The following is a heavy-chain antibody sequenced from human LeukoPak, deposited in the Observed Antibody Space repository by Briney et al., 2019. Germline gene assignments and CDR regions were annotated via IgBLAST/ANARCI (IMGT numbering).Heavy chain of an antibody. Sequence: VGSLRLSCAASGFTFSSYWMSWVRQAPGKGLEWVANIKQDGSEKCYVDSVKGRFTISRDNAKNSLYLQMNSLRAEDTAVYYCASHRDSSSWYGVFDYWGQGTLVTVSS. CDR1: GFTFSSYW. CDR2: IKQDGSEK. D-gene: IGHD6-13*01. CDR3: ASHRDSSSWYGVFDY. J-gene: IGHJ4*02. V-gene: IGHV3-7*01.